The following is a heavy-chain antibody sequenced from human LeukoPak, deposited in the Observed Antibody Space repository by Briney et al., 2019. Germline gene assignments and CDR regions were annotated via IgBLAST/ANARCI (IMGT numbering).Heavy chain of an antibody. CDR3: ARDFIGLDIVVVPATFMDV. Sequence: ASVKVSCKASGYTFTGYYVHWVRQAPGQGLEWMGWINPNSGGTNYAQKFQGRVTMTRDTSISTAYMELSRLRSDDTAVYYCARDFIGLDIVVVPATFMDVWGKGTTVTVSS. CDR2: INPNSGGT. CDR1: GYTFTGYY. D-gene: IGHD2-2*03. J-gene: IGHJ6*03. V-gene: IGHV1-2*02.